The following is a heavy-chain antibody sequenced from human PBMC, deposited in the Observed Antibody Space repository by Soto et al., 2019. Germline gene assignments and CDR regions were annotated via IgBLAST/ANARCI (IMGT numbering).Heavy chain of an antibody. CDR1: GYSFTSYW. CDR3: TLSVYDILTGYELEH. Sequence: EVQLVQSGAEVKKPGESLKISCKGSGYSFTSYWIGWVRQMPGKGLEWMGIIYPGDSDTRYSPSFQGQVTISADKSISTAYLQWSSLKASDTAMYYCTLSVYDILTGYELEHWGQGTLVTVSS. V-gene: IGHV5-51*03. CDR2: IYPGDSDT. D-gene: IGHD3-9*01. J-gene: IGHJ1*01.